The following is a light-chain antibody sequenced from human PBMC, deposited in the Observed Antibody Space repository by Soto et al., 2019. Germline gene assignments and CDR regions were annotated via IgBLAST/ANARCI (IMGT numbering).Light chain of an antibody. Sequence: EIVMTQSPAPLSVSPGERVTLSCRATQSVSSNLAWYQQKPGQAPRLLIYGASTRATGIPARFSGSGSGTEFTLTISRLEPEDFAVYYCQQYGSSPRTFGQGTKVDIK. J-gene: IGKJ1*01. CDR3: QQYGSSPRT. CDR2: GAS. CDR1: QSVSSN. V-gene: IGKV3-15*01.